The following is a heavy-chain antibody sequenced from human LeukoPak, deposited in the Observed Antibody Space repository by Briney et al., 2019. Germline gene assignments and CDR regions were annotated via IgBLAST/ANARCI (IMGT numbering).Heavy chain of an antibody. V-gene: IGHV5-51*01. D-gene: IGHD3-22*01. Sequence: GESLKISCKGSGYIFTTYWIAWVRQMPGKGLEWMGIIYPGDSDTRYSPSFQGQVTISADKSITTAYLQWSSLKASDTAIYYCARHLFSSGYFRLDYWGQGTLVTVSS. CDR1: GYIFTTYW. CDR2: IYPGDSDT. J-gene: IGHJ4*02. CDR3: ARHLFSSGYFRLDY.